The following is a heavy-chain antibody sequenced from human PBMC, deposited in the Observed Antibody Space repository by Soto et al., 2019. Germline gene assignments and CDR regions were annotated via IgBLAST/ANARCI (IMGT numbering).Heavy chain of an antibody. J-gene: IGHJ4*02. CDR3: ARGPSCGCFDF. D-gene: IGHD5-12*01. CDR2: INPANGDT. Sequence: ASVKVSCKTSGYTFTTIFLHWMRQAPGQRLEWMGWINPANGDTMYSQKFLGRVSNTRDTSATTAYMELTSLTSEDTAVYYSARGPSCGCFDFWGQGTLVTVSS. CDR1: GYTFTTIF. V-gene: IGHV1-3*01.